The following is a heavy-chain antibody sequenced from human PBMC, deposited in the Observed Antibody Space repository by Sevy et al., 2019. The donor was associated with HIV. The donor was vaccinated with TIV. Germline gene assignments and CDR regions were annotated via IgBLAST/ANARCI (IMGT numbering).Heavy chain of an antibody. CDR2: IYYSGST. CDR3: ARHSSGYYYDY. CDR1: GGTISSYY. V-gene: IGHV4-59*01. Sequence: SETLSLTCTVSGGTISSYYWSWIGQPPGKGLEWIGYIYYSGSTNYNPSLKSRVTISVDTSKNQFSLKLSSVTAADTAVYYCARHSSGYYYDYWGQGTLVTVSS. D-gene: IGHD3-22*01. J-gene: IGHJ4*02.